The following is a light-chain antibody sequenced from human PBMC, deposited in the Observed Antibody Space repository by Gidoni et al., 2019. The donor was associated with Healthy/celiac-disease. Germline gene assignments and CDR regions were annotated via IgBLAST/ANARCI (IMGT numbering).Light chain of an antibody. CDR1: QSVSSSY. V-gene: IGKV3-20*01. J-gene: IGKJ1*01. Sequence: LTQSPRSPSLAPGEGAIPTTRPGQSVSSSYLAWYQQKPGQAPRLLIYGASSRATGIPDRFSGSGSGTDFTLTISRLEPEDFAVYYCQQCGSTLWTFGQGTKVEIK. CDR3: QQCGSTLWT. CDR2: GAS.